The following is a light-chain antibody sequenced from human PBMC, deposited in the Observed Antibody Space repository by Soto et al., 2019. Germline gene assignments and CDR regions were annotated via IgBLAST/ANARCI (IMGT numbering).Light chain of an antibody. J-gene: IGKJ2*01. CDR2: DAS. V-gene: IGKV3-15*01. CDR3: QQYNQWPPYT. Sequence: EIVMTQSPATLSVSPGERATLSCRASQSVSNNLAWYQQKPGQAPRLLIYDASTRAAGIPARFSGSGSGTEFTLTISSLQSEDFTVYYCQQYNQWPPYTFGQWTKLEIK. CDR1: QSVSNN.